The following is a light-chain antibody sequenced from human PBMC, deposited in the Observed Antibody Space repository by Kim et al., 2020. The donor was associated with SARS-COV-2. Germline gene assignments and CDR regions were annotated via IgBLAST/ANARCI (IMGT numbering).Light chain of an antibody. CDR2: WAS. J-gene: IGKJ2*01. CDR3: QQYYSTPYT. CDR1: QSVLYSSNNKSY. V-gene: IGKV4-1*01. Sequence: RATINCKSSQSVLYSSNNKSYLAWYQQKPGQPPKLLIYWASTRESGVPDRFSGSRSGTDFTLTISSLQAEDVAVYYCQQYYSTPYTFGQGTKLEI.